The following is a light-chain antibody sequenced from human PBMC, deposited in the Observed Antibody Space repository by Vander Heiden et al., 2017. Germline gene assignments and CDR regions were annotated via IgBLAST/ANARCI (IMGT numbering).Light chain of an antibody. J-gene: IGKJ1*01. Sequence: RPGQTPRLLIFGASSRATGAPARFSGGGSAAEFTLTISMLQSEDLGVYCWQQYQNWPTFGQGTNVEVK. CDR2: GAS. V-gene: IGKV3-15*01. CDR3: QQYQNWPT.